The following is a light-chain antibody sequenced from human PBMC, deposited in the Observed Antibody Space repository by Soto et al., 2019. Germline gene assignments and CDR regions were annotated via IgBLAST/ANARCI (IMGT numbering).Light chain of an antibody. J-gene: IGKJ4*01. V-gene: IGKV3-11*01. CDR2: DAS. CDR3: QRRSNSLT. Sequence: EIVLTQSPATLSLSPGERATLSCRASQSVSSYLAWYQQKPGQAPRLLISDASNRSTGIPARFSGSGSGTDFTLTISSLEPEDFAVYYCQRRSNSLTFGGGTKVEIK. CDR1: QSVSSY.